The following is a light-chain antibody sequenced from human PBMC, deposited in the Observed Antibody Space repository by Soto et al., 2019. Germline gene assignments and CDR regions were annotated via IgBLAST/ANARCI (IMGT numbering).Light chain of an antibody. J-gene: IGLJ1*01. CDR3: SSYAGSNNPFV. CDR1: SSDVGDYNY. V-gene: IGLV2-8*01. CDR2: EVR. Sequence: QSALTQPPSASGSPGQTVTISCTGTSSDVGDYNYVSWYQQHPGKAPKLMIYEVRQRPSGIPDRFSGSKSGNTASLTVSGLRAEDEADYYCSSYAGSNNPFVFGTGTKLTVL.